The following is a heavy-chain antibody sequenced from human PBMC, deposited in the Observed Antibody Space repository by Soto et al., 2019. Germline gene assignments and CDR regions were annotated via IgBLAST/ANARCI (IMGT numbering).Heavy chain of an antibody. CDR3: ARDRRTPYDYVWVWYFDY. J-gene: IGHJ4*02. V-gene: IGHV3-30-3*01. CDR1: GFTFSSYA. Sequence: QVQLVESGGGVVQPGRSLRLSCAASGFTFSSYAMHWVRQAPGKGLEWVAVISYDGSNKYYADSVKGRFTISRDNSKNTLYLQMNSLRAEDTAVYYCARDRRTPYDYVWVWYFDYWGQGTLVTVSS. CDR2: ISYDGSNK. D-gene: IGHD3-16*01.